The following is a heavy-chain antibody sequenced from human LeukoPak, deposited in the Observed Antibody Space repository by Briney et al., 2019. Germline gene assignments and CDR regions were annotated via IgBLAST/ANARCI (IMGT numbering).Heavy chain of an antibody. CDR2: ISYDGSNK. V-gene: IGHV3-30*04. CDR1: GFTFSSYA. CDR3: ARVLYSSIDAFDI. J-gene: IGHJ3*02. Sequence: PGGSLRLSCAASGFTFSSYAMHWVRQAPGKGLEWVAVISYDGSNKYYADSVKGRFTISRDNSKNTLYLQMNSLRAEDTAVHYCARVLYSSIDAFDIWGQGTMVTVSS. D-gene: IGHD6-13*01.